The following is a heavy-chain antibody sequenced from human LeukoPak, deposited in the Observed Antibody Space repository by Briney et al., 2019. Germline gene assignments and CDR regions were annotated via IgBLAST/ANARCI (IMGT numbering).Heavy chain of an antibody. Sequence: PGGSLRFSCAASGFTFSSYAMSWVRHAPGKGLEWVSAISGSGGSTYYADSVKGRFTISRDNSKNTLYLQMNSLRAEDTAVYYCAKEDYYDSSGYREAHFDYWGQGTLVTVSS. J-gene: IGHJ4*01. CDR2: ISGSGGST. V-gene: IGHV3-23*01. D-gene: IGHD3-22*01. CDR3: AKEDYYDSSGYREAHFDY. CDR1: GFTFSSYA.